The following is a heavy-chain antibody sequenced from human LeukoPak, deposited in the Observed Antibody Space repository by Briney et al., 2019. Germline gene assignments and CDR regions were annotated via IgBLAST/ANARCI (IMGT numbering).Heavy chain of an antibody. Sequence: GGSLRLSCAASGFTFSSYWMHWVRQAPGKGLVWVSRINSDGSSTSYADSVKGRLTITRDNAKNTLYLQMNSLRVEDTAVYYCARGDGYAQRDWGQGTLVTVPS. D-gene: IGHD5-12*01. J-gene: IGHJ4*02. V-gene: IGHV3-74*01. CDR3: ARGDGYAQRD. CDR1: GFTFSSYW. CDR2: INSDGSST.